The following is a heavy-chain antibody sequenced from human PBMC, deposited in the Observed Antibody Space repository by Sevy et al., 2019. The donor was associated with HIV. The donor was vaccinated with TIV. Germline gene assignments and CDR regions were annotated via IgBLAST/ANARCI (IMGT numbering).Heavy chain of an antibody. V-gene: IGHV3-30*02. CDR1: GFTFSHYG. Sequence: GESLKISCAASGFTFSHYGMHWVRQAPGKGLEWVSFIHFDGRDISYSDSVKGRFTISRDNSRNTFYLQMTSLRSEDTALYFCAKNTAAAGAGGFDYWGQGTLVTVSS. D-gene: IGHD6-13*01. J-gene: IGHJ4*02. CDR2: IHFDGRDI. CDR3: AKNTAAAGAGGFDY.